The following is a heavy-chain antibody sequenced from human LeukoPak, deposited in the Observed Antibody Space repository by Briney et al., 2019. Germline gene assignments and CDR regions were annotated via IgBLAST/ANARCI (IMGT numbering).Heavy chain of an antibody. V-gene: IGHV3-64D*09. J-gene: IGHJ5*02. Sequence: GGSLRLSCSASGFTFSSYAMHWVRQAPGKGLEYVSAISSNGGNTYYADSVKGRFTISRDNSKNTLYLQMSSLRAEDTAVYYCARVYCSGGSCYSGWFDPWGQGTLVTVSS. CDR1: GFTFSSYA. D-gene: IGHD2-15*01. CDR2: ISSNGGNT. CDR3: ARVYCSGGSCYSGWFDP.